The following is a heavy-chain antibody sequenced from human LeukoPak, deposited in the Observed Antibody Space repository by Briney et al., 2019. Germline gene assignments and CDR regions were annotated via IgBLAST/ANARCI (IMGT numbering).Heavy chain of an antibody. D-gene: IGHD6-13*01. J-gene: IGHJ3*02. Sequence: ASVKVSCKASGYTFTSYDINWVRQATGQGLEWMVWMNPNSGNTGYAQKFQGRVTITRNTSISTAYMELSSLRSEDTAVYYCARGRLDSSDAFDIWGQGTMVTVSS. CDR2: MNPNSGNT. V-gene: IGHV1-8*03. CDR1: GYTFTSYD. CDR3: ARGRLDSSDAFDI.